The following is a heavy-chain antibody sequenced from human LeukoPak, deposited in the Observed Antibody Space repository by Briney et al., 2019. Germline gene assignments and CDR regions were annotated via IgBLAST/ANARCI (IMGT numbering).Heavy chain of an antibody. CDR3: ASLDGETFAH. J-gene: IGHJ4*02. D-gene: IGHD3-3*01. Sequence: SETLSLTCTDSGDSIRGFYWSWVRQPAGQGLEYIGHMYISGSTTYNPSLKSRVTMSVDLAKNEVSLKLTSVTAADTAIYFCASLDGETFAHWGRGTLVLVSS. V-gene: IGHV4-4*07. CDR2: MYISGST. CDR1: GDSIRGFY.